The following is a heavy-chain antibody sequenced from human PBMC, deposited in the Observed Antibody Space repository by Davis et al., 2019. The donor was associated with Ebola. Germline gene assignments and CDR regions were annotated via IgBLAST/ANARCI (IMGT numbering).Heavy chain of an antibody. Sequence: GGSLRLSCAASGFTFNSFAMYWVRQAPGKGLEWVAFIRFDGSDKYYADSVKGRFTISRDNSKNTLYLQMNSLRAEDTAVYYCAKVGGQQLVRDYWGQGTLVTVSS. D-gene: IGHD6-13*01. V-gene: IGHV3-30*02. CDR1: GFTFNSFA. J-gene: IGHJ4*02. CDR2: IRFDGSDK. CDR3: AKVGGQQLVRDY.